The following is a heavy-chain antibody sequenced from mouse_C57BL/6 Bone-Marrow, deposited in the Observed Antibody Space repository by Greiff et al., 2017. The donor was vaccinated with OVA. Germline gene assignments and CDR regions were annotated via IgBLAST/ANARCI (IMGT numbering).Heavy chain of an antibody. CDR1: GFNIKDDY. V-gene: IGHV14-4*01. J-gene: IGHJ4*01. CDR2: IDPENGDT. CDR3: TTESYAMDY. Sequence: EVKLQQSGAELVRPGASVKLSCTASGFNIKDDYMHWVKQRPEQGLEWIGWIDPENGDTEYASKFQGKATITADTSSNTAYLQLSSLTSEDTAVYYCTTESYAMDYWGQGTSVTVSS.